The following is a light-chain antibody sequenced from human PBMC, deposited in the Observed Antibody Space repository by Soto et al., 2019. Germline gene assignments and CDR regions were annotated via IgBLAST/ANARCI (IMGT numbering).Light chain of an antibody. CDR2: SAS. CDR3: QQLDSYPYA. J-gene: IGKJ2*01. Sequence: DIQLTQSPSFLSASVGDRVTITCRASQGISSYLAWYQQKPGKAPKLLIYSASTLQSGVPSRFSGSGSGTEFTLTISSLQSEDFATYYCQQLDSYPYAFGQGTKL. V-gene: IGKV1-9*01. CDR1: QGISSY.